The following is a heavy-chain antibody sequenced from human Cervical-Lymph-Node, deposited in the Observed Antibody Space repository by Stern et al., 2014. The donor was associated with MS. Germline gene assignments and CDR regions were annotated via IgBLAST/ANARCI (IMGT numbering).Heavy chain of an antibody. CDR1: GFSFSNYA. Sequence: VQLVQSGGGVVQPGRSLRLSCAASGFSFSNYAVHWVRQAPGKGLEWVAVAFYDGNNYPADSVKGRFTVSRDNSKNALYLQMNSLRTEDTAVYYCARDRGIDDAFDLWGQGTMVTVSA. V-gene: IGHV3-30*01. J-gene: IGHJ3*01. CDR2: AFYDGNN. D-gene: IGHD3-10*01. CDR3: ARDRGIDDAFDL.